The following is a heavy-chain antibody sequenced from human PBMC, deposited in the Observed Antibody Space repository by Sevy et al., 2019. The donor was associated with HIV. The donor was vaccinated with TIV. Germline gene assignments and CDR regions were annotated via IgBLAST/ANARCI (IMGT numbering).Heavy chain of an antibody. V-gene: IGHV1-18*01. J-gene: IGHJ4*02. CDR3: SRRGAFEYDSSGFQSH. Sequence: ASVKVSCKTSGYTFTSFGISWVRQAPGQGLEWVGWISVYNGKTNYAQKFQGRITLTSDTSRRTAYMELRSLRSDDTAVYYCSRRGAFEYDSSGFQSHWGQGTLVTVSS. CDR2: ISVYNGKT. D-gene: IGHD3-22*01. CDR1: GYTFTSFG.